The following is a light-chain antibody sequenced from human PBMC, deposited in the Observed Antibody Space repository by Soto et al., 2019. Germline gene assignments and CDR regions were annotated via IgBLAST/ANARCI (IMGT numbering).Light chain of an antibody. CDR3: QQYMSSVT. J-gene: IGKJ1*01. CDR1: QSVDTTF. V-gene: IGKV3-20*01. Sequence: PGQRATLSCRASQSVDTTFFAWYQKKPGQAPMLLIYGASKRATGIPDRFSGSGSGTDFTLIISRLEPEDFAVYYCQQYMSSVTFGQGTKVEIK. CDR2: GAS.